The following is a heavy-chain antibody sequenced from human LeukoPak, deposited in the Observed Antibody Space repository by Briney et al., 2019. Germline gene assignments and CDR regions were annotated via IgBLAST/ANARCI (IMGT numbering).Heavy chain of an antibody. CDR3: ARGEIAAAASIDY. V-gene: IGHV4-39*07. CDR1: GGSISSSSYY. CDR2: IYYSGST. D-gene: IGHD6-13*01. J-gene: IGHJ4*02. Sequence: SETLSLTCTVSGGSISSSSYYWGWIRQPPGKGLEWIGSIYYSGSTYYNPSLKSRVTISVDTSKNQFSLKLSSVTAADTAVYYCARGEIAAAASIDYWGQGTLVTVSS.